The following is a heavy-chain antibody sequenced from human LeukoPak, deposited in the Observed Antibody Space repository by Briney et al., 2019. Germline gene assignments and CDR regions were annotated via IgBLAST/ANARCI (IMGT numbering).Heavy chain of an antibody. CDR1: GFTFSSHA. CDR3: AKDPRTGAVSGIFYFDY. V-gene: IGHV3-30*04. Sequence: GGSLRLSCAATGFTFSSHAMNWVRQAPGKGLEWVAVILYDGSEKYYKESVKGRFTISRDNSKNTLYLQMDSLRPEDTAVYYCAKDPRTGAVSGIFYFDYWGQGTLLTVSS. CDR2: ILYDGSEK. J-gene: IGHJ4*02. D-gene: IGHD6-19*01.